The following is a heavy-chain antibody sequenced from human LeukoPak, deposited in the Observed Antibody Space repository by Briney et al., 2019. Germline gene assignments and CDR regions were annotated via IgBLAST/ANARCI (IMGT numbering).Heavy chain of an antibody. D-gene: IGHD3-22*01. V-gene: IGHV4-39*01. CDR1: GGSISSSSYY. CDR2: IYYSGST. J-gene: IGHJ4*02. CDR3: ARSSGYYLVRGY. Sequence: SETLSLTCTVSGGSISSSSYYWGWIRQPPGKGLEWIGSIYYSGSTYYNPSLKSRVTISVDTSKNQFSLKLSSVTAADTAVYYCARSSGYYLVRGYRGQGTLVTVSS.